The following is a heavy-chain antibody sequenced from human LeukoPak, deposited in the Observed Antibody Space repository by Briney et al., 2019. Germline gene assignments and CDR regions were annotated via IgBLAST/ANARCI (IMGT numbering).Heavy chain of an antibody. CDR2: INHSGST. CDR3: VREGPIRFLEQIDY. D-gene: IGHD3-3*01. Sequence: KPSETLSLTCAVYGGSFSGYYWSWIRQPPGKGLEWIGEINHSGSTSYNPSLESRVTISVDLSKNQFSLRLSSVTAADTALYFCVREGPIRFLEQIDYWGQGTLVTVSS. J-gene: IGHJ4*02. V-gene: IGHV4-34*01. CDR1: GGSFSGYY.